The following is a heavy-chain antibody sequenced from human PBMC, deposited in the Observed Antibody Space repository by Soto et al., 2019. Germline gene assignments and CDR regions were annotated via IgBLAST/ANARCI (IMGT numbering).Heavy chain of an antibody. D-gene: IGHD3-10*01. Sequence: SETLSLTCTVSGGSISSGGYYWSWIRQHPGKGLEWIGYIYYSGSTYYNPSLKSRVTISVDTSKNQFSLKLSSVTAADTAVYYCARDSAHYYSSGSYYNGDYYYYGMDVWGQGTTVTVSS. CDR3: ARDSAHYYSSGSYYNGDYYYYGMDV. CDR2: IYYSGST. V-gene: IGHV4-31*03. J-gene: IGHJ6*02. CDR1: GGSISSGGYY.